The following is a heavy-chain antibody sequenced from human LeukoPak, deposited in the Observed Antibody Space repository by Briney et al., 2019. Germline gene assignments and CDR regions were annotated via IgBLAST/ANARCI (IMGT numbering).Heavy chain of an antibody. CDR1: GYTFTSYG. Sequence: ASVKVSCKASGYTFTSYGISWVRQAPVQGLELMGWISAYNGNTNYAKKLQSRVTITTDNTTSTAYMELRSLRSDDTAVYYCARDEGSYSINWGQGTLVTVSS. CDR2: ISAYNGNT. D-gene: IGHD1-26*01. V-gene: IGHV1-18*01. J-gene: IGHJ4*02. CDR3: ARDEGSYSIN.